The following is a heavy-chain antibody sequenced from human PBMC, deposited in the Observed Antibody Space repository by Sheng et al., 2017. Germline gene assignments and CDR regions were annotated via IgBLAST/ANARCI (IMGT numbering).Heavy chain of an antibody. D-gene: IGHD3-3*01. J-gene: IGHJ2*01. CDR2: IGTAGDA. CDR1: GFTFSNYD. CDR3: ARAPYDFLLQKYFDL. Sequence: EVQLVESGGGLVQPGGSLRLSCAASGFTFSNYDMHWVRQVTGKGLEWVSAIGTAGDAYYPGSVRGRFTISRENAKNSLYLQMSSLRAGDTAVYYCARAPYDFLLQKYFDLWGRGTLVTVSS. V-gene: IGHV3-13*01.